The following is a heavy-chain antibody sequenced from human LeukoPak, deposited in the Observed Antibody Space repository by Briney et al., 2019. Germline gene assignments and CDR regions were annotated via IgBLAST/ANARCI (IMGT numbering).Heavy chain of an antibody. CDR1: GYSFTSYW. D-gene: IGHD6-13*01. V-gene: IGHV5-51*01. CDR2: IYPGDSDT. CDR3: ARQGGSSSWCNYPPDY. Sequence: GESLKISCKGSGYSFTSYWIGWVRQMPGKGLEWMGIIYPGDSDTRYSPSFQGQVTISADKSISTAYLQWSSLKASDTAMYYCARQGGSSSWCNYPPDYWGQGTLVTVSS. J-gene: IGHJ4*02.